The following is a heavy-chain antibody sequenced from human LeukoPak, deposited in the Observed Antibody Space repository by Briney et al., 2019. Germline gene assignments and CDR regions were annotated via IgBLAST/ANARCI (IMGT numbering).Heavy chain of an antibody. V-gene: IGHV3-30-3*01. CDR2: ISYDGSNK. CDR1: GFTFSSYA. CDR3: ARDWVSMVRGASQGY. Sequence: GGSLRLSCAASGFTFSSYAMHWVRQAPGKGLEWVAVISYDGSNKYYADSVKGRFTISRDNSKNTLYLQMNSLRAEDTAVYYCARDWVSMVRGASQGYWGQGTLVTVFS. J-gene: IGHJ4*02. D-gene: IGHD3-10*01.